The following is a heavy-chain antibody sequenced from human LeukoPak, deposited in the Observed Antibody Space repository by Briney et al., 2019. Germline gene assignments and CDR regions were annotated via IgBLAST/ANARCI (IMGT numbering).Heavy chain of an antibody. V-gene: IGHV3-33*01. CDR2: IWYDGSNK. D-gene: IGHD6-13*01. Sequence: GGSLRLSCAASGFTFSSYGMHWVRQAPGKGLEWVAVIWYDGSNKYYADSVKGRFTISRDNSKNTLYLQMNSLRAEDTAVYYCASHSSSWYGFDYWGQGTLVTVSS. CDR3: ASHSSSWYGFDY. J-gene: IGHJ4*02. CDR1: GFTFSSYG.